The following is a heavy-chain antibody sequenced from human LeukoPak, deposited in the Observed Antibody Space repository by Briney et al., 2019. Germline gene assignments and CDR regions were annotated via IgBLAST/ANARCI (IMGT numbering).Heavy chain of an antibody. Sequence: ASVKVSCKASGYTFTSYAMNWVRQAPGQGLEWMGWINTNTGNPTYAQGFTGRFVLSLDTSVSTAYLQISSLKAEDTAVYYCATFSPNYYYGSGSYYNPLDYWGQGILVTVSS. CDR2: INTNTGNP. D-gene: IGHD3-10*01. CDR3: ATFSPNYYYGSGSYYNPLDY. V-gene: IGHV7-4-1*02. J-gene: IGHJ4*02. CDR1: GYTFTSYA.